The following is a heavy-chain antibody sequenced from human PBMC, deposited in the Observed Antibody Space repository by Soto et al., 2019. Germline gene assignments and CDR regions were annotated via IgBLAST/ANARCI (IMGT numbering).Heavy chain of an antibody. V-gene: IGHV3-48*03. Sequence: GGSLRLSCAASGFMFSGYEFTWVRLAPGKGLEWVSYINVGGDTRHYADSVRGRFTISRDDAKGSLYLQMDSLRVEDTAVYFCARKSQWLSGYIYHGMDVWSQGTSVTVSS. CDR2: INVGGDTR. CDR3: ARKSQWLSGYIYHGMDV. J-gene: IGHJ6*02. CDR1: GFMFSGYE. D-gene: IGHD6-19*01.